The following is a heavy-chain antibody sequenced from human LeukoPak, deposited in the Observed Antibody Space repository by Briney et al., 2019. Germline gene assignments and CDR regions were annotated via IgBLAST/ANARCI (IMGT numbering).Heavy chain of an antibody. J-gene: IGHJ4*02. CDR1: GYTFTGYY. V-gene: IGHV1-2*02. CDR3: ARADGGYFDY. CDR2: INPNSGGT. D-gene: IGHD2-8*02. Sequence: ASVKVSCKASGYTFTGYYMHWVRQAPGQGLEWMGWINPNSGGTNYAQKFQGRVTMTRDTSISTAYMELSSLRSEDTAVYYCARADGGYFDYWGQGTLVTVSS.